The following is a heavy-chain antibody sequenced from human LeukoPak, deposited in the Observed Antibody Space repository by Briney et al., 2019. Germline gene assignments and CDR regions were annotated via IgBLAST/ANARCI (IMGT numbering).Heavy chain of an antibody. J-gene: IGHJ4*02. CDR1: GYSFTSYW. CDR2: IYPGDSDT. Sequence: GESLLRSCKTSGYSFTSYWVGWVRQMPGKGLEWMGIIYPGDSDTRYSPSFQGKVTISADKSISTAYLQWSSLKASDTAMYYCARVDYGDYYFDYWGQGTLVTVSS. D-gene: IGHD4-17*01. CDR3: ARVDYGDYYFDY. V-gene: IGHV5-51*01.